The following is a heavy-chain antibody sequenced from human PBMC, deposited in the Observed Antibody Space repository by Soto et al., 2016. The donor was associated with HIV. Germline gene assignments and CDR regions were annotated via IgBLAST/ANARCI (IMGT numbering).Heavy chain of an antibody. J-gene: IGHJ4*02. CDR1: GGSFNDYY. V-gene: IGHV4-34*01. D-gene: IGHD3-16*01. Sequence: QVRLEEWGAGLLKPAETLSLNCAVYGGSFNDYYWSWIRQSPGRGLEWIGEINSSGSVNYNPSLKSRVTMSIDTVKKQFFMKLTYVTAADTAIYYAARLDYSGMPIFDYWGRGSGHRLF. CDR3: ARLDYSGMPIFDY. CDR2: INSSGSV.